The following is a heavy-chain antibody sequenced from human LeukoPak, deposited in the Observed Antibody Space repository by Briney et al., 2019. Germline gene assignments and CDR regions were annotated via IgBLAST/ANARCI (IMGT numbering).Heavy chain of an antibody. Sequence: PSETLSLTCTVSGGPISSYYWSWIRQPPGKGLEWIGYIYYSGSTNYNPSLKSRVTISVDTPKNQFSLKLSSVTAADTAVYYCARGYFDLWGRGTLVTVSS. CDR3: ARGYFDL. CDR1: GGPISSYY. J-gene: IGHJ2*01. V-gene: IGHV4-59*01. CDR2: IYYSGST.